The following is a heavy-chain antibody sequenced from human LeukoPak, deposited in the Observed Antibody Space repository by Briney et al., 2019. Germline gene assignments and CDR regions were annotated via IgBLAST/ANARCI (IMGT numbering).Heavy chain of an antibody. Sequence: GRSLRRSCAASGFTFSSYSMNWVRQAPGRGLEWVSYVGRSSSGIFYADSVRGRFTISRDDAKNSLDLQMNSLRDEDTAVYYCARDHNWGFDYWGQGTLVTVSS. J-gene: IGHJ4*02. D-gene: IGHD3-16*01. CDR2: VGRSSSGI. CDR1: GFTFSSYS. CDR3: ARDHNWGFDY. V-gene: IGHV3-48*02.